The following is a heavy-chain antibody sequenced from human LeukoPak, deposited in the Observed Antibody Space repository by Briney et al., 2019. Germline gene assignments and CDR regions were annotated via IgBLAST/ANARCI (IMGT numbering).Heavy chain of an antibody. D-gene: IGHD2-21*02. CDR2: IYHSGST. J-gene: IGHJ3*02. Sequence: PSETLSLTCAVSGGSISSSNWWSWVRQPPGKGLEWIGEIYHSGSTNYNPSLKSRVTISVDKSKNQFSLKLSSVTAADTAVYYCARVSLHRRSGAFDIWGQGTMVTVSS. CDR1: GGSISSSNW. V-gene: IGHV4-4*02. CDR3: ARVSLHRRSGAFDI.